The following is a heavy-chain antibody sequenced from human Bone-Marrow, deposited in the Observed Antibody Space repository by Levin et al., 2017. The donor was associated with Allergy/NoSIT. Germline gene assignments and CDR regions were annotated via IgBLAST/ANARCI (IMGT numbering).Heavy chain of an antibody. CDR2: IYYSGST. D-gene: IGHD6-13*01. CDR3: ARGHSSSWYAGFDP. V-gene: IGHV4-59*01. CDR1: GGSISSYY. J-gene: IGHJ5*02. Sequence: SETLSLTCTVSGGSISSYYWSWIRQPPGKGLEWIGYIYYSGSTNYNPSLKSRVTVSVDTSKNQFSLKVSSETAADTAVYYCARGHSSSWYAGFDPWGQGTLVTVSS.